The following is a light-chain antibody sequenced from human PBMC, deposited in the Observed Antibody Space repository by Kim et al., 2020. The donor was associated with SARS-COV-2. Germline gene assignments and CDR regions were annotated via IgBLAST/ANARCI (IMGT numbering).Light chain of an antibody. Sequence: QSALTQPASVSGSPGQSITISCTGTSSLVGNYNYVSWYQQHPDKAPKLIIYDVSYRPSGGSTRFSGSKSGNTASLTISGLQAADEADYYCTSYTGANTVVFGGGTKLTVL. J-gene: IGLJ2*01. CDR2: DVS. CDR3: TSYTGANTVV. V-gene: IGLV2-14*03. CDR1: SSLVGNYNY.